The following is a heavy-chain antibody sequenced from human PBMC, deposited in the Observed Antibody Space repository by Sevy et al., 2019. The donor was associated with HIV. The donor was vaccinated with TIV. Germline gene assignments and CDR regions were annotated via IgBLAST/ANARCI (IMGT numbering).Heavy chain of an antibody. Sequence: GRSLRLSCAASGFSFNGYAMHWVRQAPGKGLEWLAVISYDGSVKYYTESVKGRFTISRDNTKNTLFLQLNSLRPEDTAVYYCVREGRNYEYVWGTYHSGFRAQGTLVTVSS. CDR1: GFSFNGYA. V-gene: IGHV3-30*04. CDR3: VREGRNYEYVWGTYHSGF. D-gene: IGHD3-16*02. CDR2: ISYDGSVK. J-gene: IGHJ4*02.